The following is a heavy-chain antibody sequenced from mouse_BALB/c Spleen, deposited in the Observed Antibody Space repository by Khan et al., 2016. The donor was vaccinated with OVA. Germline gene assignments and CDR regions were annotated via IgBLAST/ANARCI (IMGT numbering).Heavy chain of an antibody. J-gene: IGHJ4*01. CDR3: TRLVDY. CDR1: GFTFSSYA. CDR2: IISGGST. V-gene: IGHV5-6-5*01. Sequence: EVELVESGGGLVKPGGSLKLSCAASGFTFSSYAVSWIRQTPAKRLVWVASIISGGSTYYPDSVKGRFTISRDDARNIQFLQMSSLRSEDTDMYYCTRLVDYWGQGTSVTVSS.